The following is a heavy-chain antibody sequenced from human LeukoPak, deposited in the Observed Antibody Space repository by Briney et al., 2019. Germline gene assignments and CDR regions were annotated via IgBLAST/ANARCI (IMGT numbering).Heavy chain of an antibody. D-gene: IGHD6-13*01. V-gene: IGHV3-48*04. CDR3: ARGQQLAYDAFDI. J-gene: IGHJ3*02. CDR1: GFTFSSYS. CDR2: ISSSSSTI. Sequence: GGSLRLSCAASGFTFSSYSMNWVRQAPGKGLEWVSYISSSSSTIYYADSVKGRFTISRDNAKNSLYLQMNSLRAEDTAVYYCARGQQLAYDAFDIWGQGTMVTVSS.